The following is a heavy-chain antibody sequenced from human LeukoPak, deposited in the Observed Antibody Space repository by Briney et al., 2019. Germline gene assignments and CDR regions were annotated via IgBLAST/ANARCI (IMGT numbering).Heavy chain of an antibody. D-gene: IGHD1-1*01. J-gene: IGHJ4*02. CDR2: IFAGVGT. V-gene: IGHV3-53*01. CDR1: GFTVSNNY. Sequence: GGSLRLSCAASGFTVSNNYMTWVRQAPGKGLEWVSIIFAGVGTYYADSVRGRFTISRDNSKNTLYLQMNSLEAEDAAVYYCARGDRGTGQHFDYWGQGTLVTVS. CDR3: ARGDRGTGQHFDY.